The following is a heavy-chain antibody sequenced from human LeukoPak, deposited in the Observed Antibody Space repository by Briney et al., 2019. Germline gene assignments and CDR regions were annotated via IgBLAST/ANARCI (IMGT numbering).Heavy chain of an antibody. V-gene: IGHV1-18*01. Sequence: GASVKVSCKASGYTFNSYGISWVRQAAGQGLEWMGWISAYNGNTNYAQKLQGRVTMTTDTSTSTAYMELRSLRSDDTAVYYCARDTGSGSYYNLDYWGQGTLVTVSS. D-gene: IGHD3-10*01. CDR1: GYTFNSYG. CDR3: ARDTGSGSYYNLDY. J-gene: IGHJ4*02. CDR2: ISAYNGNT.